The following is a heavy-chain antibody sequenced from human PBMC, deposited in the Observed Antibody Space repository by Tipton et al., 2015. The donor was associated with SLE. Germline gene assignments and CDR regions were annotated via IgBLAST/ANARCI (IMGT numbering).Heavy chain of an antibody. D-gene: IGHD6-13*01. CDR1: GYSISSGYY. Sequence: TLSLTCAVSGYSISSGYYWGWIRQPPGKGLEWIGSIYHSESTYYNPSLKSRVTISVDTSKNQFSLKLSSVTAADTAVYYCARDSSWCAFDIWGQGTMVTVSS. J-gene: IGHJ3*02. CDR2: IYHSEST. CDR3: ARDSSWCAFDI. V-gene: IGHV4-38-2*02.